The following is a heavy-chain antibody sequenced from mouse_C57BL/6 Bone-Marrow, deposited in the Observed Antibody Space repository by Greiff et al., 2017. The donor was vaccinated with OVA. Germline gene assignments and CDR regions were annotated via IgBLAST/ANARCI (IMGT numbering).Heavy chain of an antibody. J-gene: IGHJ2*01. CDR1: GYAFSSSW. CDR3: ARPYGNSFDY. Sequence: QVQLKESGPELVKPGASVKISCKASGYAFSSSWMNWVKQRPGKGLEWIGRIYPGDGDTNYNGKFKGKATLTADKSSSTAYMQLSSLTSEDSAVYFCARPYGNSFDYWGQGTTLTVSS. CDR2: IYPGDGDT. D-gene: IGHD2-1*01. V-gene: IGHV1-82*01.